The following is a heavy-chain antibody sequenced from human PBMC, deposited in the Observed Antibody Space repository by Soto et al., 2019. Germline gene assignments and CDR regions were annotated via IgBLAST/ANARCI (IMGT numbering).Heavy chain of an antibody. J-gene: IGHJ4*02. D-gene: IGHD3-16*01. CDR1: GFKFSNYA. Sequence: TGGSLRLSCAASGFKFSNYAMSWVRQAPGKRLEWVSLISATGGGTYYADSVKGRFTISRDNSHNTLYLQVHSLTAEDTAVYYCAKDRRAGGNSAFYFDFWGQGAQVTVSS. CDR3: AKDRRAGGNSAFYFDF. CDR2: ISATGGGT. V-gene: IGHV3-23*01.